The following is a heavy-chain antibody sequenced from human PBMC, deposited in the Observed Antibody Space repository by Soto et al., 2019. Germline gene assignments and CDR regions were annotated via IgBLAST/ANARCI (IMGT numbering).Heavy chain of an antibody. CDR3: ARIQTLNYNFWSGHYPQGLDH. CDR1: GFSLTNAYMS. D-gene: IGHD3-3*01. CDR2: ISSTGEK. V-gene: IGHV2-26*01. Sequence: SGPTLVNPTETLTLTCTVSGFSLTNAYMSVGWIRQPPGKALEWLAQISSTGEKSYSSSLKNRLTISRDTSKGQVVLIMTNMDPVDTATYYCARIQTLNYNFWSGHYPQGLDHWGQGTLVTVSS. J-gene: IGHJ4*02.